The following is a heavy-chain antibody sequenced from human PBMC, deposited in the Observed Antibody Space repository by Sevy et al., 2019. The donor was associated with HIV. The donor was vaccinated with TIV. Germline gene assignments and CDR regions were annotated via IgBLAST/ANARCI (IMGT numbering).Heavy chain of an antibody. Sequence: SETLSLTCTVSGGSISSYYWSWIRQPAGKGLEWIGRIYTSGSTNYNPSLKSRVTMSVDTSKNQFSLKLSSVTAADTAVYYCAGSSIVGAPGYYYYYYGMDVWGQGTTVTVSS. J-gene: IGHJ6*02. CDR3: AGSSIVGAPGYYYYYYGMDV. CDR1: GGSISSYY. V-gene: IGHV4-4*07. CDR2: IYTSGST. D-gene: IGHD1-26*01.